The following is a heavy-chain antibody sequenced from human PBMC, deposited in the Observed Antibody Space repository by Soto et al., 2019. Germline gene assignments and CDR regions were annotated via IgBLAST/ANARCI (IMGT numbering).Heavy chain of an antibody. CDR2: ISGSGGNT. J-gene: IGHJ4*02. D-gene: IGHD3-3*01. Sequence: GGSLRLSCAASGFTFSNHAMSWVRQAPGKGLEWVSLISGSGGNTNYADSVRGRFTISRDNSKKTVYLQMNSLRADDTAAYYCAKGKANSVFGVDTLFDYWGQGTLVTVSS. CDR1: GFTFSNHA. CDR3: AKGKANSVFGVDTLFDY. V-gene: IGHV3-23*01.